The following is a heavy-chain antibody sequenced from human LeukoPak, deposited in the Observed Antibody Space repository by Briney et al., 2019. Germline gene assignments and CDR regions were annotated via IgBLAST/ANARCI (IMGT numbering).Heavy chain of an antibody. D-gene: IGHD2-2*01. V-gene: IGHV1-69*13. CDR1: GGTFSSYA. CDR3: ARDSGRLVVVPAANNGFDP. CDR2: IIPIFGTA. J-gene: IGHJ5*02. Sequence: SVKVSCKASGGTFSSYAISWVRQAPGQGLEWMGGIIPIFGTANYAQKFQGRVTITADESTSTAYMELSSLRSEDTAVYYCARDSGRLVVVPAANNGFDPWGQGTLVTVSS.